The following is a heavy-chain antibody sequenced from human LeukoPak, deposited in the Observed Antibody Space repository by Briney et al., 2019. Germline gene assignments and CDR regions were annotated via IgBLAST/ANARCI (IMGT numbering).Heavy chain of an antibody. V-gene: IGHV3-21*01. J-gene: IGHJ4*02. Sequence: PGGSLRLSCAASGFTFSSYSMNWVRQAPGKGLEWVSSISSSSNYIYYADSVKGRFTISRDTSKNTLFLQMNSLRADDTAVYFCAKDRLMATGYFDYWGQGTLVTVSS. CDR1: GFTFSSYS. CDR2: ISSSSNYI. CDR3: AKDRLMATGYFDY. D-gene: IGHD5-24*01.